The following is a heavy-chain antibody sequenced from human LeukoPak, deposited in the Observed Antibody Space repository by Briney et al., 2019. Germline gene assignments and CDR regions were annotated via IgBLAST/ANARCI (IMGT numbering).Heavy chain of an antibody. D-gene: IGHD6-6*01. Sequence: ASVNVSCKASGYTFSSYDINWVRQATGQGLEWMGWMNPNSGNPAYAQKFQGSVTMSRDTSISTAYMELSSLRSEDTAVYYCARLPKYSRPLDYWGQGTLVTVSS. CDR1: GYTFSSYD. J-gene: IGHJ4*02. CDR3: ARLPKYSRPLDY. CDR2: MNPNSGNP. V-gene: IGHV1-8*02.